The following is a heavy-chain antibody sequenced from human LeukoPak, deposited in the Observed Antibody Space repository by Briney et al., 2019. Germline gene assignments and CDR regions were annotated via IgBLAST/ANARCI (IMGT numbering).Heavy chain of an antibody. CDR2: IYYSGST. Sequence: SETLSLTCTVSGGSISSGDYYWSWIRQPPGKGREWIGYIYYSGSTYYNPSLKSRVTISVDTSKNQFSLKLSSVTAADTAVYYCASSPKSNNWFDPWGQGTLVTVSS. CDR3: ASSPKSNNWFDP. CDR1: GGSISSGDYY. J-gene: IGHJ5*02. V-gene: IGHV4-30-4*01.